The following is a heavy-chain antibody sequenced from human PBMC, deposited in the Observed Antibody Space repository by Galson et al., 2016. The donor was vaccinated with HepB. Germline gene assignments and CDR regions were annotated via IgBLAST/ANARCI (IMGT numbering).Heavy chain of an antibody. CDR2: IIPRFGIP. CDR1: RDSFGSFA. V-gene: IGHV1-69*13. D-gene: IGHD3-10*01. Sequence: SVKVSCKATRDSFGSFAFSWVRQAPGQGLEWVGGIIPRFGIPKSAPRFRDRLTITAAESSNTVFMELSSRRFDDTALYYCARGPGTDYYGSGTYSIFDSWGLGTVVSVSS. CDR3: ARGPGTDYYGSGTYSIFDS. J-gene: IGHJ4*01.